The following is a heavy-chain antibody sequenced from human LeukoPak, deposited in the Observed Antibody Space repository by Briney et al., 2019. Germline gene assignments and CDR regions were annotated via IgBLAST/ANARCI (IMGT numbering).Heavy chain of an antibody. Sequence: GRSLRLSCTTSGFTFGDYAMSWVRQAPGKGLEWVGFIRSKVYDMTTEYAASVKGRFTISRDDGKRLAYLQMNSLKTEDTAVYYCARAILLRAYYFYYRLDVWGQGTTVTVSS. CDR2: IRSKVYDMTT. J-gene: IGHJ6*01. CDR3: ARAILLRAYYFYYRLDV. V-gene: IGHV3-49*04. CDR1: GFTFGDYA. D-gene: IGHD2/OR15-2a*01.